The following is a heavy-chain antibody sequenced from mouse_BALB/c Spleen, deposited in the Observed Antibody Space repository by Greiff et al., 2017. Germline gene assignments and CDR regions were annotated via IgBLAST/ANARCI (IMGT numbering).Heavy chain of an antibody. CDR3: ARDGYYGSSYHWYFDV. V-gene: IGHV5-6-5*01. CDR2: ISSGGST. D-gene: IGHD1-1*01. J-gene: IGHJ1*01. Sequence: EVQRVESGGGLVKPGGSLKLSCAASGFTFSSYDMSWVRQTPEKRLEWVATISSGGSTYYPDSVKGRFTISRDNARNILYLQMSSLRSEDTAMYYCARDGYYGSSYHWYFDVWGAGTTVTVSS. CDR1: GFTFSSYD.